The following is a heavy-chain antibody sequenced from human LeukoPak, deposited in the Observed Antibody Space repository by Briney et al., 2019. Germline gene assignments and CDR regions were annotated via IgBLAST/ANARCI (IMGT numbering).Heavy chain of an antibody. CDR1: GFTFSTYA. D-gene: IGHD2-21*01. CDR2: ISGNGRST. J-gene: IGHJ4*02. CDR3: TRDIGRLRGDAFDF. Sequence: GGSLRLSCTASGFTFSTYATHWVRQAPGKALEYVSGISGNGRSTFYGSSVKGRFTVSRDNSKDTLSLQMGSLRVEDMAVYYCTRDIGRLRGDAFDFWGQGSLVTVSS. V-gene: IGHV3-64*01.